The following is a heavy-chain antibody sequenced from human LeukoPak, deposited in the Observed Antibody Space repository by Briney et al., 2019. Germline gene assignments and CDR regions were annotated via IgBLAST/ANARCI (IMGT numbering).Heavy chain of an antibody. J-gene: IGHJ4*02. CDR1: GFTFSSYW. D-gene: IGHD7-27*01. CDR2: IYYTGST. V-gene: IGHV4-59*01. CDR3: ASRKLGNDY. Sequence: GSLRLSCAASGFTFSSYWMSWVRQAPGKGLEWIGYIYYTGSTTYNPSLKSRVTISADTSKNQFSLKLSFVTAADTAVYYCASRKLGNDYWGQGTLVTVSS.